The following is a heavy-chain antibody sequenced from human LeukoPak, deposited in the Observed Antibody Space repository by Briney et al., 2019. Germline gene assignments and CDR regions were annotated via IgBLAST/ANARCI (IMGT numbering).Heavy chain of an antibody. J-gene: IGHJ3*02. V-gene: IGHV4-34*01. D-gene: IGHD3-10*01. Sequence: PSETLSLTCAVYGGSFSGYYWSWIRQPPGKGLEWIGEINHSGSTNHNPSLKSRVTISVDTSKNQFSLKLSSVTAADTAVYYCAREPLSFGSGSPDAFDIWGQGTMVTVSS. CDR2: INHSGST. CDR3: AREPLSFGSGSPDAFDI. CDR1: GGSFSGYY.